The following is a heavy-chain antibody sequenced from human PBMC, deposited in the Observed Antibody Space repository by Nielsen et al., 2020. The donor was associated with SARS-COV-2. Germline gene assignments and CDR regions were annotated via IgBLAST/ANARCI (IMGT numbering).Heavy chain of an antibody. J-gene: IGHJ6*02. V-gene: IGHV1-8*01. CDR3: ARVEPSAMAYYYYGMDV. D-gene: IGHD5-18*01. Sequence: WVRQAPGQGLEWMGWMNPNSGNTGYAQKFQGRVTMTRNTSTSTAYMELRSLRSDDTAVYYCARVEPSAMAYYYYGMDVWGQGTTVTVSS. CDR2: MNPNSGNT.